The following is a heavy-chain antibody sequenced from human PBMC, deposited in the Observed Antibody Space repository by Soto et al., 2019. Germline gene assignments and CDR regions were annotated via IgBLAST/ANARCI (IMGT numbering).Heavy chain of an antibody. CDR3: AHRYSWSCDSCYANISWLDP. V-gene: IGHV2-5*02. CDR2: ISWDDDK. CDR1: GFSLSTSGVG. D-gene: IGHD2-15*01. J-gene: IGHJ5*02. Sequence: QITLKESGPTLVNPTQALTLTCTFSGFSLSTSGVGVGWIRKPPGTALEWLALISWDDDKRYSPSLDSRLTITKDTPKNQFVLTMTNMDPVDTSPYYCAHRYSWSCDSCYANISWLDPWGQGTLVTVSS.